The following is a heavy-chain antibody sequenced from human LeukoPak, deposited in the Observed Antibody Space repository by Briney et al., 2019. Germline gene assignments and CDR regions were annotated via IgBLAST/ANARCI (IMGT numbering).Heavy chain of an antibody. CDR1: GGSFSGYY. V-gene: IGHV4-34*01. CDR2: INHSGST. D-gene: IGHD3-9*01. Sequence: SSXTLSLACAVYGGSFSGYYWSWIRQPPGKGLEWIGEINHSGSTNYNPSLKRRVTISVDTSKNKFSLKLSSVTAADTAVYYCASGILTGYSAYYFDYWGQGTLVTVSS. CDR3: ASGILTGYSAYYFDY. J-gene: IGHJ4*02.